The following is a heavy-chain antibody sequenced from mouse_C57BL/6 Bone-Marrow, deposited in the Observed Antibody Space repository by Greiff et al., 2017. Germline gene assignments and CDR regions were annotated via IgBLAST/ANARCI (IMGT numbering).Heavy chain of an antibody. CDR2: IWGGGST. V-gene: IGHV2-9*01. D-gene: IGHD2-2*01. Sequence: VKLMESGPGLVAPSQSLSITCTVSGFSLTSYGVDWVRQPPGKGLEWLGEIWGGGSTNYISAPMSRLSISKDHSKSQVFLRLNSLLTDYTAMYYCGKRHGYHWCFDVGGTGTTVTVSS. CDR3: GKRHGYHWCFDV. CDR1: GFSLTSYG. J-gene: IGHJ1*03.